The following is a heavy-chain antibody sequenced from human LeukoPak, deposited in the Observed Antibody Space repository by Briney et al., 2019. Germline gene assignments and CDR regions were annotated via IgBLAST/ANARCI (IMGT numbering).Heavy chain of an antibody. D-gene: IGHD4/OR15-4a*01. CDR3: ARVPMVISALWDY. Sequence: GRSLRLSCTASKFTFSNYGMQWVRQAPGKGLEWVAVISSDGGTKYYADSVKGRFTLSRDNSRNTLDLQMNSLGPEDTAVYYCARVPMVISALWDYWGQGTLVTVSS. CDR1: KFTFSNYG. CDR2: ISSDGGTK. V-gene: IGHV3-30*03. J-gene: IGHJ4*02.